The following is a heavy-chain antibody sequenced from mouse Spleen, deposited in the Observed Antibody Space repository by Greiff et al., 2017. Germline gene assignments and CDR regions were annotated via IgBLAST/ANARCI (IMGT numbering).Heavy chain of an antibody. J-gene: IGHJ4*01. CDR1: GFTFTDYY. CDR2: IRNKANGYTT. Sequence: EVMLVESGGGLVQPGGSLRLSCATSGFTFTDYYMSWVRQPPGKALEWLGFIRNKANGYTTEYSASVKGRFTISRDNAKNTLYLQMSSLRSEDTAMYYCARRPYAMDYWGQGTSVTVSS. V-gene: IGHV7-3*02. CDR3: ARRPYAMDY.